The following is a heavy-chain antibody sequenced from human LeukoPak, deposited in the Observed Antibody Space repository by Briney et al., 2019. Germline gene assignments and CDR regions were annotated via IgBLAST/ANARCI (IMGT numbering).Heavy chain of an antibody. CDR1: GYTLTELS. CDR2: FDPEDGET. D-gene: IGHD2-2*01. CDR3: ARSGYCSGASCYAEGIDH. Sequence: ASVKVSCKVSGYTLTELSMHWVRQAPGKGLEWMGGFDPEDGETIYAQKFQGRVTMTEDTSTDTAYMELSSLRSEDTAVYYCARSGYCSGASCYAEGIDHWGQGTLVTVSS. V-gene: IGHV1-24*01. J-gene: IGHJ4*02.